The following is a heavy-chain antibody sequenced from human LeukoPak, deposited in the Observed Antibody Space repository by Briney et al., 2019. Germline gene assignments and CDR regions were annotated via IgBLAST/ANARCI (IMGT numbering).Heavy chain of an antibody. V-gene: IGHV3-9*01. J-gene: IGHJ4*02. CDR1: GFTFDDYA. Sequence: GGSLRLSCAASGFTFDDYAMHWVRQAPGKGLEWVSGISWNSGSIGYADSVKGRFIISRDNAKNSLYLQMNSLRAEDTALYYCAKDSSGSLYYFDYWGQGTLVTVSS. CDR3: AKDSSGSLYYFDY. D-gene: IGHD1-26*01. CDR2: ISWNSGSI.